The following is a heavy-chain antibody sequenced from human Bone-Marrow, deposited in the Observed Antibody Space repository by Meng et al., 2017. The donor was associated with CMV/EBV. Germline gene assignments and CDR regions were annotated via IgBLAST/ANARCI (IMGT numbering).Heavy chain of an antibody. J-gene: IGHJ6*02. Sequence: GSLRLSCTVSGGSINNYYWSWIRQPPGKGLEWIGYSYYTGSTNYNPSLKSRVTISIDTSKTQFSLTLSSVTAADTAVYYCARELFGSEWFYGTDVWGQRTTVTVSS. CDR3: ARELFGSEWFYGTDV. CDR1: GGSINNYY. D-gene: IGHD2-8*01. V-gene: IGHV4-59*01. CDR2: SYYTGST.